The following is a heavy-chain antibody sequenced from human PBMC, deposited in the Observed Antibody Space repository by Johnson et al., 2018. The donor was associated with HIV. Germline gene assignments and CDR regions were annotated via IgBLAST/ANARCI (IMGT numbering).Heavy chain of an antibody. CDR3: ARVRGYCSGGSCFDGSFDI. Sequence: VQLVESGGGLVQPGGSLRLSCAASGFTFSFYWMHWVRQVPGKGLVWVSRINSDGSSTSYADSVKGRFTISRDNAKNSLYLQMNSLRAEDTAVYHCARVRGYCSGGSCFDGSFDIWGQGTTVTVSS. V-gene: IGHV3-74*02. D-gene: IGHD2-15*01. CDR1: GFTFSFYW. CDR2: INSDGSST. J-gene: IGHJ3*02.